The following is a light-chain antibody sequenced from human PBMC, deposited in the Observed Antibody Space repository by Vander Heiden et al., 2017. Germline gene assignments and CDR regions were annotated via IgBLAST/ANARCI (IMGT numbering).Light chain of an antibody. J-gene: IGKJ1*01. Sequence: DIVMTQSPDSLAVSLGARATINCKSSQRVLYGSNNKNYLAWYQQKPGQPPKLLIYWASIRETGVPDRFSGSGSGTDFTLTISSLQAEDVAVYYCQQYYSTPWTFGQGTKVEIK. V-gene: IGKV4-1*01. CDR1: QRVLYGSNNKNY. CDR3: QQYYSTPWT. CDR2: WAS.